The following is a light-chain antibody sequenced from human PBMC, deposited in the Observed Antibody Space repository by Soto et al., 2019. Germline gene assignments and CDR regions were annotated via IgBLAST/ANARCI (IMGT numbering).Light chain of an antibody. CDR3: QQYNNWPPIT. CDR2: DAS. Sequence: EIVLTQSPFTLSFSPGERSTLSCRASQSFSSTYLAWYQQRPGQAPRLLIYDASTRATDIPARFSGSGSGTEFTLTISGLQSEDFAIYYCQQYNNWPPITFGQGTRLEIK. CDR1: QSFSSTY. V-gene: IGKV3D-15*01. J-gene: IGKJ5*01.